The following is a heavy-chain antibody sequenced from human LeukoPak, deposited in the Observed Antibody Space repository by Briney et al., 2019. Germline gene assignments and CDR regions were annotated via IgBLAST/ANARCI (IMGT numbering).Heavy chain of an antibody. CDR1: GYSISSGYY. CDR3: ASRRITIFGVVTSDAFDI. V-gene: IGHV4-38-2*01. J-gene: IGHJ3*02. CDR2: IYHSGST. D-gene: IGHD3-3*01. Sequence: SETLSLTCAVSGYSISSGYYWGWIRQPPGKGLEWIGSIYHSGSTYYNPSLKSRVTIPVDTSKNQFSLKLSSVTAADTAVYYCASRRITIFGVVTSDAFDIWGQGTMGTVSS.